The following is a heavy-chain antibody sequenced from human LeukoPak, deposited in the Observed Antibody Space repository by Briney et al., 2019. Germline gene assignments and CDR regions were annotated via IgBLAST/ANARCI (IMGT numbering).Heavy chain of an antibody. Sequence: PGGSLRLSCAASGFTFDDYCMSWVRQAPGKGLEWVSGINWNGGSTGYADSVKGRFTISRDNAKNSLYLQVNSLRAEDTALYYCARDNSGYDAFDIWGQGTMVTVSS. CDR1: GFTFDDYC. D-gene: IGHD5-12*01. CDR2: INWNGGST. V-gene: IGHV3-20*04. CDR3: ARDNSGYDAFDI. J-gene: IGHJ3*02.